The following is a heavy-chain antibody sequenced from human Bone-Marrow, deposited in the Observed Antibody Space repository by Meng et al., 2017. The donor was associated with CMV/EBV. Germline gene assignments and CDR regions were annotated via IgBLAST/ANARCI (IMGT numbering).Heavy chain of an antibody. V-gene: IGHV3-74*01. CDR1: GFTFSSYW. Sequence: GGSLRLSCAASGFTFSSYWMHWVRQAPGKGLVWVSRINSDGSSTSYTDSVKGRFTISRDNAKNSLYLQMNSLRAEDTALYYCAREVGATAAGLGYWGQGTLVTVSS. D-gene: IGHD1-26*01. CDR3: AREVGATAAGLGY. CDR2: INSDGSST. J-gene: IGHJ4*02.